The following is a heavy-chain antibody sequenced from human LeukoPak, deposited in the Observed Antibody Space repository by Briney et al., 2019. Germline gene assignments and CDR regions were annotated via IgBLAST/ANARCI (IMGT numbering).Heavy chain of an antibody. CDR2: INPNSGGT. Sequence: ASVKVSCKASGYTFTGYYMHWVRQAPGQGLEWMGWINPNSGGTNYAQKFQGWVTMTRDTSISTAYMELSRLRSDDTAVYYCARFDYGGNDAFDIWGQGTMVTVSS. CDR3: ARFDYGGNDAFDI. V-gene: IGHV1-2*04. CDR1: GYTFTGYY. J-gene: IGHJ3*02. D-gene: IGHD4-23*01.